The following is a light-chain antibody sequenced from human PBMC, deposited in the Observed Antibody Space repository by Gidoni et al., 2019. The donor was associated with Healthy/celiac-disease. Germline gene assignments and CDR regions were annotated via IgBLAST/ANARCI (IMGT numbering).Light chain of an antibody. CDR2: GAS. CDR3: QQYNNWRMYT. Sequence: EIVMTQSPATLSVSPGERATLSCSASQSVSSNLTWYQQKPGQAPSLLIYGASTRATGIPARFSSSGSGTEFTLTISSLQSEDFAVYYCQQYNNWRMYTFXQXTKLEIK. J-gene: IGKJ2*01. V-gene: IGKV3-15*01. CDR1: QSVSSN.